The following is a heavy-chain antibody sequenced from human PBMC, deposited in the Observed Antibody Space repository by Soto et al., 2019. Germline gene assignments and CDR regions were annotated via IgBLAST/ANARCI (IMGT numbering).Heavy chain of an antibody. Sequence: GGSLRLSCAASGFTVSSNYMSWVRQAPGKGLEWVSVIYSGGSTYYADSVKGRFTISRDNSKNTLYLQMNSLRAEDTAVYYCARDGPHVYQLPIQAYYYYYYYMDVWGKGTTVTVSS. D-gene: IGHD2-2*01. J-gene: IGHJ6*03. V-gene: IGHV3-66*01. CDR2: IYSGGST. CDR3: ARDGPHVYQLPIQAYYYYYYYMDV. CDR1: GFTVSSNY.